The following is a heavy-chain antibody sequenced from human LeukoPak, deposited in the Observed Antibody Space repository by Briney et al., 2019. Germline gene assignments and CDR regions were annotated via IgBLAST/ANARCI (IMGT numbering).Heavy chain of an antibody. D-gene: IGHD6-6*01. CDR2: IKEDGSEI. CDR3: AREYSSSGAFDY. V-gene: IGHV3-7*01. Sequence: GGSLRLSCAASGFTVSSYWMSWVRQAPGKGLEWVANIKEDGSEIYYVDSVKGRFTISRDNAKNSLYLQMNCLRGEDTAVYYCAREYSSSGAFDYWGQGTLVTVSS. CDR1: GFTVSSYW. J-gene: IGHJ4*02.